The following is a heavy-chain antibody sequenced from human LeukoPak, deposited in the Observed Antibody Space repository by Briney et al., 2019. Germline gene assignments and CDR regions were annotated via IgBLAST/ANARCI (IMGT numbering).Heavy chain of an antibody. V-gene: IGHV1-2*02. Sequence: ASVKVSCKASGYTFTDYFIHWVRQAPGQGLEWMGSFNPSSGVTNYAQNFQGRVTMTRDTSISTAYMELSRLRSDDTAVYYCARGGVVTATSWFDPWGQGTLVTVSS. CDR1: GYTFTDYF. D-gene: IGHD2-15*01. J-gene: IGHJ5*02. CDR2: FNPSSGVT. CDR3: ARGGVVTATSWFDP.